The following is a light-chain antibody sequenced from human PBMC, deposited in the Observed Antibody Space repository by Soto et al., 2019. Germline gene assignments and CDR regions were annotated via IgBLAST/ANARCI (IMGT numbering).Light chain of an antibody. J-gene: IGLJ2*01. Sequence: QSALTQPPSASGSPGRSVTISCTGTSRDIGGYNYVSWYQQHPGKAPKLMMYEVNKPPSGVPDRFSGSKSGNTASLSGSGLQAEDEADYYCASHAGRKNIIFGGGTKLTVL. V-gene: IGLV2-8*01. CDR1: SRDIGGYNY. CDR3: ASHAGRKNII. CDR2: EVN.